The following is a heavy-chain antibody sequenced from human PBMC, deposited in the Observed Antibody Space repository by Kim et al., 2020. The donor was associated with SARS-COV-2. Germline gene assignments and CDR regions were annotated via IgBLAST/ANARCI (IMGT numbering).Heavy chain of an antibody. CDR2: ISGDNTGT. CDR1: GFTFSSYY. V-gene: IGHV3-11*05. D-gene: IGHD1-1*01. CDR3: AKDPHREGQYKFDS. J-gene: IGHJ4*02. Sequence: GGSLRLSCAGSGFTFSSYYLSWLRQVPGKGLEWVAPISGDNTGTYYAVSVKGRFIISRDDAKNSLYLQMNSLRAEDTAVYYCAKDPHREGQYKFDSWGPG.